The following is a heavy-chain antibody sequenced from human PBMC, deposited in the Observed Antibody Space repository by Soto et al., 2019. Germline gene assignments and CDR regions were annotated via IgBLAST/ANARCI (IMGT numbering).Heavy chain of an antibody. D-gene: IGHD3-22*01. CDR1: GYTFTSYG. Sequence: QVQLVQSGAEVKKPGASVKVSCKASGYTFTSYGISWVRQAPGQGLEWMGRISAYNGNTNYAQKLQGRVTMTTATSTSTAYLGLRSLRCDETAVFYCARSVTRDYVSSGYFYCYYGMDVWVLRTTITV. CDR3: ARSVTRDYVSSGYFYCYYGMDV. CDR2: ISAYNGNT. V-gene: IGHV1-18*01. J-gene: IGHJ6*02.